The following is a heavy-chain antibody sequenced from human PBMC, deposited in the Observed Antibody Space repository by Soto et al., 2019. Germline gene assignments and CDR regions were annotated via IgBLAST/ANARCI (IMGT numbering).Heavy chain of an antibody. D-gene: IGHD3-10*01. Sequence: GASVKVSCKASGYTFTGYYMHWVRQAPGQGLEWMGWINPNSGGTNYAQKFQGRVTMTRDTSIRTAYMELSRLRSDDTAVYYCARVKPWFGELLCGYCGYYYYGMDVWGQGTTVTV. CDR1: GYTFTGYY. CDR2: INPNSGGT. J-gene: IGHJ6*02. V-gene: IGHV1-2*02. CDR3: ARVKPWFGELLCGYCGYYYYGMDV.